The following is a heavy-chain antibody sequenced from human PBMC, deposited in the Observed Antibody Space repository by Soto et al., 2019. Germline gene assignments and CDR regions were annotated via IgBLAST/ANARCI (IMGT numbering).Heavy chain of an antibody. J-gene: IGHJ4*02. CDR1: GGTFSSYV. V-gene: IGHV1-69*13. D-gene: IGHD1-20*01. CDR3: ARGGAYNWNHYSDY. CDR2: IIPMFGTP. Sequence: ASVKVSCKASGGTFSSYVISWVRQAPGQGLEWMGGIIPMFGTPNYAQKFQGRVTITADESTSTAYMELSSLRSEDTAVYYCARGGAYNWNHYSDYWGQGTQVTVSS.